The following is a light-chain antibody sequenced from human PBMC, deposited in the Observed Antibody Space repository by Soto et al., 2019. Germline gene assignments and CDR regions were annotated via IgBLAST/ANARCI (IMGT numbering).Light chain of an antibody. Sequence: QAVVTQPPSVSAAPGQTVTISCSGSSSNIGNSYVSWYQQLPGTAPKLLIYDNNKRPSGIPDRFSGSKSGTSATLGITGLQTGDEADYYCGTWDSSLSAVVFGGGTKLTVL. V-gene: IGLV1-51*01. CDR2: DNN. J-gene: IGLJ2*01. CDR1: SSNIGNSY. CDR3: GTWDSSLSAVV.